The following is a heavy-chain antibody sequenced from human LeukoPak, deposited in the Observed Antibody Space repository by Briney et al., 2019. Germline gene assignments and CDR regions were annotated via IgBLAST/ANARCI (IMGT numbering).Heavy chain of an antibody. CDR1: GYTFTSYG. V-gene: IGHV1-18*01. Sequence: ASVKVSCKASGYTFTSYGISWVRQAPGQGLEWMGWISTYNGNTNYAQKVQGRVTMTTDTSTSTAHMELRSLRSDDTAVYYCARDHHDSSGYYFDYWGQGTLVTVSS. CDR3: ARDHHDSSGYYFDY. D-gene: IGHD3-22*01. J-gene: IGHJ4*02. CDR2: ISTYNGNT.